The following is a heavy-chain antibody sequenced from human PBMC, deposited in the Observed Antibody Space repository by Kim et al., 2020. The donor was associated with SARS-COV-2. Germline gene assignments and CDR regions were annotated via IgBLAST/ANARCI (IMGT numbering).Heavy chain of an antibody. Sequence: TGNPTYAQGFTGRFVFSLDTSVSTAYLQISSLKAEDTAVYYCARDRNHDYWGQGTLVTVSS. CDR2: TGNP. CDR3: ARDRNHDY. J-gene: IGHJ4*02. V-gene: IGHV7-4-1*02.